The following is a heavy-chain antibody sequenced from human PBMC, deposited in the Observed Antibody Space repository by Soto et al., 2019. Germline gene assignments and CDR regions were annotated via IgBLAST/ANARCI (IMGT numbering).Heavy chain of an antibody. CDR2: INHSGST. Sequence: QVQLQQWGAGLLKPSETLSLTCAVYGGSFSGYYWSWIRQPPGKGLEWIGEINHSGSTNYNPSLKSRVTKAVDTAKNQFSLKLSSVTAADTAVYYCARLKGYQLLHSNWFDPWGQGTLVTVSS. CDR1: GGSFSGYY. CDR3: ARLKGYQLLHSNWFDP. V-gene: IGHV4-34*01. D-gene: IGHD2-2*01. J-gene: IGHJ5*02.